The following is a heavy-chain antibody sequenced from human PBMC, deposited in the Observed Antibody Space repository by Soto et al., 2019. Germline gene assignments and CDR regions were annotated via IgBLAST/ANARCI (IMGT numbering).Heavy chain of an antibody. D-gene: IGHD3-22*01. J-gene: IGHJ4*02. Sequence: GGSLRLSCAASGFTFSSYSMNWVRQAPGKGLEWVSSISSSSSYIYYADSVKGRFTISRDNAKNSLYLQMNSLRAADTAVYYCASHPPDYYDSPLDYWGQGTLVTVSS. CDR2: ISSSSSYI. CDR1: GFTFSSYS. CDR3: ASHPPDYYDSPLDY. V-gene: IGHV3-21*04.